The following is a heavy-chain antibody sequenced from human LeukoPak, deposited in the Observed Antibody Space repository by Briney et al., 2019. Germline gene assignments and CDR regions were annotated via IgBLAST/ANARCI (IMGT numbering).Heavy chain of an antibody. D-gene: IGHD1-7*01. CDR1: GFTFSSYG. J-gene: IGHJ6*03. Sequence: GGSLRLSCAASGFTFSSYGMHWVRQAPGKGLDWVAFIHHDGSNKYYADSVRGRFTISRDNSRNTLYLQMNSLRAEDTAVYFCARGVTGTTVDDYYYYMDVWGKGTTVTVSS. V-gene: IGHV3-30*02. CDR3: ARGVTGTTVDDYYYYMDV. CDR2: IHHDGSNK.